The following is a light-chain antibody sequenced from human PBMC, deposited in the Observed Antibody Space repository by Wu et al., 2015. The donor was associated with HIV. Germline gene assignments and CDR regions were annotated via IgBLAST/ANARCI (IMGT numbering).Light chain of an antibody. J-gene: IGKJ2*03. CDR1: QSVTYSY. CDR3: QHYGSSPHS. CDR2: GAS. V-gene: IGKV3-20*01. Sequence: EIVLTQSPGTLSLSPGERATLSCRASQSVTYSYLAWYQQKPAQAPRLLIYGASSRATGIPDRFSGSGSGTDFTLTISRLEPEDFAVYYCQHYGSSPHSFGQGTKLEIK.